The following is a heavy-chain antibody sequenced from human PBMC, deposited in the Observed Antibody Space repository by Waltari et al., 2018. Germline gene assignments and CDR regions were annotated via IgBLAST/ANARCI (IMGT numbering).Heavy chain of an antibody. Sequence: QVQLQESGPGLVKPSQPLSLTCTVSGGSISSGSYYWSWIRQPAGKGLEWIGRIYTSGSTNYNPSLKSRVTISVDTSKNQFSLKLSSVTAADTAVYYCAREAGYGVGDYWGQGTLVTVSS. V-gene: IGHV4-61*02. J-gene: IGHJ4*02. CDR2: IYTSGST. CDR3: AREAGYGVGDY. D-gene: IGHD5-18*01. CDR1: GGSISSGSYY.